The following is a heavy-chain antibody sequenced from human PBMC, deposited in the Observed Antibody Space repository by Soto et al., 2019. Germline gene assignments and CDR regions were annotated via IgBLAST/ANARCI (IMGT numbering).Heavy chain of an antibody. D-gene: IGHD1-26*01. CDR3: ARTTPLGRWSFWFDP. V-gene: IGHV4-39*01. CDR2: IYYSGST. J-gene: IGHJ5*02. CDR1: GGSISSSSYY. Sequence: PSETLSLTCTVSGGSISSSSYYWGWIRQPPGKGLEWIGSIYYSGSTYYNPSLKSRVTISVDTSKNQFSLKLSSVTAADTAVYYCARTTPLGRWSFWFDPWGQGTLVTVSS.